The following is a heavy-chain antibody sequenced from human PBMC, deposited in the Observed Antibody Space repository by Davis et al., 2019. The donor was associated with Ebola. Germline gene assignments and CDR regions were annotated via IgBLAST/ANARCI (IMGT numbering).Heavy chain of an antibody. V-gene: IGHV3-21*01. CDR3: ARESITIFGVVIDY. CDR2: ISSSSSYI. CDR1: GFTFSSYW. D-gene: IGHD3-3*01. Sequence: GESLKISCAASGFTFSSYWMSWVRQAPGKGLEWVSSISSSSSYIYYADSVKGRFTISRDNSKNTLYLQMNSLRAEDTAVYYCARESITIFGVVIDYWGQGTLVTVSS. J-gene: IGHJ4*02.